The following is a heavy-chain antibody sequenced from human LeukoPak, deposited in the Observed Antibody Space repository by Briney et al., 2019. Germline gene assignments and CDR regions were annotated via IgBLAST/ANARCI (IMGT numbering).Heavy chain of an antibody. V-gene: IGHV3-23*01. CDR1: GFTFSSYA. CDR2: ISGSGGST. D-gene: IGHD1-26*01. Sequence: PGGSLRLSCAASGFTFSSYAMSWVRQAPGKGLEWVSTISGSGGSTYCADSVKGRFTISRDNSKNTLYLQMNSLRAEDTAVYYCAKRGATQTKEFDYWGQGTLVTVSS. CDR3: AKRGATQTKEFDY. J-gene: IGHJ4*02.